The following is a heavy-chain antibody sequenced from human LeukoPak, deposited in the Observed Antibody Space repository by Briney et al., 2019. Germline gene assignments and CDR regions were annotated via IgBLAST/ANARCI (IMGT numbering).Heavy chain of an antibody. J-gene: IGHJ1*01. V-gene: IGHV4-39*07. CDR1: GGSISSSSYY. CDR2: IYYSGST. CDR3: ARGPRIAVLGPRIRRAEYFQH. D-gene: IGHD6-19*01. Sequence: PSETLSLTCTVSGGSISSSSYYWGWIRQPPGKGLEWIGSIYYSGSTYYNPSLKSRVTISVDTSKNQFSLKLSSVTAADTAVYFCARGPRIAVLGPRIRRAEYFQHWGQGTLSPSPQ.